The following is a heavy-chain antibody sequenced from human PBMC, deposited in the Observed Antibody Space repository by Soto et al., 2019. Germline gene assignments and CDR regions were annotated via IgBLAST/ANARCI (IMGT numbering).Heavy chain of an antibody. D-gene: IGHD1-26*01. J-gene: IGHJ4*02. V-gene: IGHV3-30*04. CDR2: ISYDGSNK. CDR1: GFTFSRYT. CDR3: VKDGGSYFATFDY. Sequence: GGSLRLSCSASGFTFSRYTMHWVRQAPGKGLEWVAVISYDGSNKYYADSVKGRFTISRDNSKNTLYLQMNSLRAEDTAVYYCVKDGGSYFATFDYWGKGTRVTVSS.